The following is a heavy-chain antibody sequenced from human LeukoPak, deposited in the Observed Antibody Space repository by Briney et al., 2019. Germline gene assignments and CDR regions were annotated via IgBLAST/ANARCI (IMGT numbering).Heavy chain of an antibody. Sequence: PGGSLRLSCAVSGFTFTTYGMHWVRQAPGKGLEWVALISFDGSEKYYADSVEGRFTISRDNSKNTLYLQMNSLRADDTALYYCAINGGGDSGYGNFDYWGQGTLVTVSS. J-gene: IGHJ4*02. CDR3: AINGGGDSGYGNFDY. D-gene: IGHD5-12*01. V-gene: IGHV3-30*03. CDR2: ISFDGSEK. CDR1: GFTFTTYG.